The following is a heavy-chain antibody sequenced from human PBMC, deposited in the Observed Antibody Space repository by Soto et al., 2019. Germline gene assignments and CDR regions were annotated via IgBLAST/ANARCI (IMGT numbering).Heavy chain of an antibody. V-gene: IGHV6-1*01. CDR3: ARDRSIGWDHPLDAFDI. CDR1: GDSVSSNSAA. J-gene: IGHJ3*02. D-gene: IGHD1-26*01. CDR2: TYYRSKWYN. Sequence: SQTLSLTCAISGDSVSSNSAAWNWIRQSPSRGLEWLGRTYYRSKWYNDYAVSVKSRITINPDTSKNQFSLQLNSVTPEDTAVYYCARDRSIGWDHPLDAFDIWGQGTMVTVSS.